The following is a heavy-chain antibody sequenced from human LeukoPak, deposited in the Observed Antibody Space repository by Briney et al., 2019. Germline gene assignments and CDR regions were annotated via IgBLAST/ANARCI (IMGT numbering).Heavy chain of an antibody. D-gene: IGHD6-13*01. CDR2: ISSTSTYI. Sequence: GGSLRLSCAASGFTFSSHSMNWVRQAPGKGLEWVSSISSTSTYIYYADPVKGRFTVSRDNAKKSLYLQMNSLRADDTAVYYCTRDEDEELVRDYWGQGTLVTVSS. J-gene: IGHJ4*02. CDR1: GFTFSSHS. V-gene: IGHV3-21*01. CDR3: TRDEDEELVRDY.